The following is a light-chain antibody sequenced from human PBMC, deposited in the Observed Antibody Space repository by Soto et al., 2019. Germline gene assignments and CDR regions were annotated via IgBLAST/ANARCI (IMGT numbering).Light chain of an antibody. CDR1: RSDVGGYKY. Sequence: QSALTQPASVSGSPGQSITVSCTGTRSDVGGYKYVSWYQQHPGKAPKLMIYEVSNRPSGISNRFSGSKSGNTASLTISGLQAEDEADYYCSSYTSTNTLVFGGGTKVTVL. V-gene: IGLV2-14*03. CDR2: EVS. CDR3: SSYTSTNTLV. J-gene: IGLJ3*02.